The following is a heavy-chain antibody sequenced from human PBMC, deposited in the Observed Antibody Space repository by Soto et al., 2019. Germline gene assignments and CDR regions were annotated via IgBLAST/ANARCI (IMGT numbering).Heavy chain of an antibody. Sequence: PGGSLRLSCAASGFTFSSYAMHWVRQAPGKGLEWVAVISYDGSNKYYADSVKGRFTISRDNSKNTLYLQMNSLRAEDTAVYYCARGPYYYDSSGYYYVYWGQGTLVTVSS. CDR1: GFTFSSYA. CDR2: ISYDGSNK. D-gene: IGHD3-22*01. J-gene: IGHJ4*02. CDR3: ARGPYYYDSSGYYYVY. V-gene: IGHV3-30-3*01.